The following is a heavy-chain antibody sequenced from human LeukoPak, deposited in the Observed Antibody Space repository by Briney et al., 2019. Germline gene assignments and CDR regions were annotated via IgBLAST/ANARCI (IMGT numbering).Heavy chain of an antibody. Sequence: SETLSFTCTVSADSISNYYWTWLRQPPGKGLEWIGYIYNSGSTNYNTSLKSRVTISMDTSKNQCSVKLSSVTAADTAVYYCAAEFSNEQWLDWDYWGQGTLVTVSS. CDR1: ADSISNYY. CDR3: AAEFSNEQWLDWDY. CDR2: IYNSGST. V-gene: IGHV4-59*01. J-gene: IGHJ4*02. D-gene: IGHD6-19*01.